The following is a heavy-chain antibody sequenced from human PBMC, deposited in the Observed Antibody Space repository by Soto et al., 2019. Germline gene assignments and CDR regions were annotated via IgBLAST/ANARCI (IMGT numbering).Heavy chain of an antibody. CDR2: INAGNGNT. CDR1: GYTFTSYA. CDR3: XXXLGGWPDY. V-gene: IGHV1-3*01. Sequence: QVQLVQSGAEVKKPGASVKVSCKTSGYTFTSYAMHWVRQAPGQRLEWMGWINAGNGNTKYSQKFQGRVTITIDTXXSXXXXXXXXXXXEDTAIXXXXXXLGGWPDYWGQGTLVTVSS. D-gene: IGHD6-19*01. J-gene: IGHJ4*02.